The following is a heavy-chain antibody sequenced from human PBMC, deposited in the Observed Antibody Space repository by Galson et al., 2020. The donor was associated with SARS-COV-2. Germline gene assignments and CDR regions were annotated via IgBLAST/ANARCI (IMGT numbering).Heavy chain of an antibody. V-gene: IGHV3-21*01. CDR1: GFTFSSYS. D-gene: IGHD3-22*01. J-gene: IGHJ3*02. CDR3: ASFYDSSGYYELDAFDI. Sequence: TGGSLRLSCAASGFTFSSYSMNWVRQAPGKGLEWVSSISSSSSYIYYADSVKGRFTISRDNAKNSLYLQMNSLRAEDTAVYYCASFYDSSGYYELDAFDIWGQGTMVTVSS. CDR2: ISSSSSYI.